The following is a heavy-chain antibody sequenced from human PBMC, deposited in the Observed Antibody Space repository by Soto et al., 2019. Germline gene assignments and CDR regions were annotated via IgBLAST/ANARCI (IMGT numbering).Heavy chain of an antibody. CDR2: TYYRSKWYN. CDR3: ALRRGYCSGGSCYSIWFDP. J-gene: IGHJ5*02. D-gene: IGHD2-15*01. Sequence: PSETLSLTCAISGDRVSSNSAAWNWLRQSPSRGLEWLGRTYYRSKWYNDYAVSVKSRITITKDTSKNQVVLTMTNMDPVDTATYYCALRRGYCSGGSCYSIWFDPWGQGTLVTVSS. V-gene: IGHV6-1*01. CDR1: GDRVSSNSAA.